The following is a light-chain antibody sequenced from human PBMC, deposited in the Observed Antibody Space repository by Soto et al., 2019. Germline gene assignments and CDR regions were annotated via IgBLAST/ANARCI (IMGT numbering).Light chain of an antibody. V-gene: IGLV2-23*01. CDR3: CSYAVGDTVV. CDR1: SSDVGSYNL. J-gene: IGLJ2*01. CDR2: EGS. Sequence: QSVLTQPASVSGSPGQSITISCTGTSSDVGSYNLVSWYQQHPGKAPKLMIYEGSKRPSGVSNRFSGSKSGNTASLTISGLQAEDEADYYCCSYAVGDTVVFGGGTKLTVL.